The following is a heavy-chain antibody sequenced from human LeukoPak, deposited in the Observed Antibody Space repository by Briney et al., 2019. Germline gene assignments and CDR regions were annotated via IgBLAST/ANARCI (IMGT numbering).Heavy chain of an antibody. CDR3: ARDDGGRHTSSLDY. J-gene: IGHJ4*02. Sequence: TGGSLRLSCAASGFTFSTYEMHWVRQAPGKGLEWVSYMSSSGETIYYADSVKGRFTISRDNAKNSLYLQMDSLRADDTAVYYCARDDGGRHTSSLDYWGQGTLVAVSS. CDR1: GFTFSTYE. V-gene: IGHV3-48*03. CDR2: MSSSGETI. D-gene: IGHD6-6*01.